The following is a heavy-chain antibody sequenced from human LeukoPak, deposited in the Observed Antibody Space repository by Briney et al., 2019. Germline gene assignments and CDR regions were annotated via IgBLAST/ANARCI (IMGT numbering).Heavy chain of an antibody. J-gene: IGHJ4*02. Sequence: GGSLRLSCAASGFTFSSYGMHWVRQAPGKGLEWVVVIWYDGSNKYYADSVKGRFTISRDNSKNTLYLQMNSLRAEDTAVYYCARYGDLYYFDYWGQGTLVTVSS. CDR2: IWYDGSNK. CDR1: GFTFSSYG. CDR3: ARYGDLYYFDY. V-gene: IGHV3-33*01. D-gene: IGHD4-17*01.